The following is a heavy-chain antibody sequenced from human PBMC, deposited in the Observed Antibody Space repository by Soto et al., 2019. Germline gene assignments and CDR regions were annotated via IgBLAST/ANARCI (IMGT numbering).Heavy chain of an antibody. CDR1: CYSFTIYA. CDR3: AIGPEELRGDLQY. J-gene: IGHJ4*02. V-gene: IGHV1-18*01. CDR2: ISGYNGET. Sequence: VPLVQCGAEVKKPGASLTVSCKASCYSFTIYAINWVRQAPGQGLEWMGCISGYNGETKYSEKFQHRLTMTADTSTSTADREPRSLISDDTAVYYCAIGPEELRGDLQYWGQGALVTVSS. D-gene: IGHD1-26*01.